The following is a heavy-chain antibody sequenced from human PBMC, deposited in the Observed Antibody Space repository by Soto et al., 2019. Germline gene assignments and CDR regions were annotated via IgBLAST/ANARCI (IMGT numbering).Heavy chain of an antibody. CDR2: IYDSANI. J-gene: IGHJ5*02. Sequence: SETLSLTCTVSGGSISRKNYYWGWIRQPPGQGLEWIGSIYDSANIYDNPSLKSRVSISVDTSKNQFPLKLSSVTASDTAVYYCAATSTLFGVRGRFDPWGQGTVVTVSS. CDR1: GGSISRKNYY. D-gene: IGHD3-3*01. CDR3: AATSTLFGVRGRFDP. V-gene: IGHV4-39*01.